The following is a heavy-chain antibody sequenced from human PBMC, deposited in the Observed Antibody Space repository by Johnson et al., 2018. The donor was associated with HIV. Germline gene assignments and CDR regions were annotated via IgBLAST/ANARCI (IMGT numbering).Heavy chain of an antibody. Sequence: QVQLVESGGGVVQPGGSLRLSCAASGFSLNSYDMHWVRQAPGKGLEWGTMISYDGSKKYYADSVKGRLTISRDNSKNTLYLQMNSLSVEDTAMYYRARAMAAAGVRTFDLWGQGAMVTVSS. D-gene: IGHD6-25*01. CDR2: ISYDGSKK. V-gene: IGHV3-30*04. J-gene: IGHJ3*01. CDR1: GFSLNSYD. CDR3: ARAMAAAGVRTFDL.